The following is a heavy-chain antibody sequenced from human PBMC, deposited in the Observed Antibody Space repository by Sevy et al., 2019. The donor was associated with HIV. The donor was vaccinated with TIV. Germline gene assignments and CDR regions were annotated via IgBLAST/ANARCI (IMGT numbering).Heavy chain of an antibody. Sequence: SETLSLTCTVSGXXXTXYFWSWMRQPPGKGLEWIGNIHSRXRTNYNPSLTSRVTISVDTSENHFSLRLTSVTAADTAVXYCARXHNXXXXNSWGQXTLVTVSS. V-gene: IGHV4-59*13. CDR3: ARXHNXXXXNS. CDR1: GXXXTXYF. CDR2: IHSRXRT. J-gene: IGHJ4*02.